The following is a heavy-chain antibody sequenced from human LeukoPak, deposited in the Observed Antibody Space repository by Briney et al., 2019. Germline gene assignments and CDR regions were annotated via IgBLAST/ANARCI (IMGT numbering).Heavy chain of an antibody. CDR1: GFSFSTIY. V-gene: IGHV3-7*03. Sequence: PGGSLRLSCAASGFSFSTIYMSWVRQTPGQGLEWVANINVDGTAEYYVDSVKGRFTISRDNAKNSLYLQTNSLRAEDTAVYYCARDPYRFAFDIWGQGTVVLVSS. J-gene: IGHJ3*02. CDR2: INVDGTAE. CDR3: ARDPYRFAFDI. D-gene: IGHD1-26*01.